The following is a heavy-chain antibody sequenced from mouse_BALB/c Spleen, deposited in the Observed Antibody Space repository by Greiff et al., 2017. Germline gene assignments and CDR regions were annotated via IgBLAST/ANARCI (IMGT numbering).Heavy chain of an antibody. Sequence: QVHVKQSGPELVKPGASVRISCKASGYTFTSYYIHWVKQRPGQGLEWIGWIYPGNVNTKYNEKFKGKATLTADKSSSTAYMQLSSLTSEDSAVYFCARGDGSAWFAYWGQGTLVTVSA. CDR2: IYPGNVNT. J-gene: IGHJ3*01. V-gene: IGHV1S56*01. CDR3: ARGDGSAWFAY. D-gene: IGHD2-3*01. CDR1: GYTFTSYY.